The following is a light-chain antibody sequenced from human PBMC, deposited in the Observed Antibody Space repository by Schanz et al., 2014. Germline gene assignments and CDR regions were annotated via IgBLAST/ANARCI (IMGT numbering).Light chain of an antibody. V-gene: IGLV2-11*01. CDR3: CSYAGSSSWV. J-gene: IGLJ3*02. CDR2: DIN. Sequence: QSALTQPRSVSGSPGQSVSISCTGTSSGVGDLNYVSWYQQLPGKAPRLLIYDINKRPSGVSNRFSGSKSGNTASLTISGLQAEDEADYYCCSYAGSSSWVFGGGTKLTVL. CDR1: SSGVGDLNY.